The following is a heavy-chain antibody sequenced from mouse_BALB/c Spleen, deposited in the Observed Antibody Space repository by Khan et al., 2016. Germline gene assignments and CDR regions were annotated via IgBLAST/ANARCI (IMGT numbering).Heavy chain of an antibody. CDR1: VFNIKDYY. CDR2: IDPENGDT. D-gene: IGHD2-1*01. V-gene: IGHV14-4*02. CDR3: STIYYGSYMYFDY. J-gene: IGHJ2*01. Sequence: VQLQQPGAELVRSGASVKLSCTASVFNIKDYYMHWVKQRPEQGLEWIGWIDPENGDTEYAPKFQGKATMTADTPSNAAYQQFSSLTSEDSAVYCSSTIYYGSYMYFDYWGRGTTLTFSS.